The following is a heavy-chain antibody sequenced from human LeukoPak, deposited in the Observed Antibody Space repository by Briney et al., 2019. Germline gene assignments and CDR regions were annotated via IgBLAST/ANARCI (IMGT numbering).Heavy chain of an antibody. CDR1: GGSVSSNSAA. V-gene: IGHV6-1*01. D-gene: IGHD5-24*01. Sequence: SQTLSLTCAISGGSVSSNSAAWNWIRQSPSRGLEWLGRTYYRSKWYNDYAVPVKSRITINPDTSKNQFSLQLNSVTPEDTAVYYCARGGRRDGYNYVGDFDYWGQGTLVTVSS. J-gene: IGHJ4*02. CDR3: ARGGRRDGYNYVGDFDY. CDR2: TYYRSKWYN.